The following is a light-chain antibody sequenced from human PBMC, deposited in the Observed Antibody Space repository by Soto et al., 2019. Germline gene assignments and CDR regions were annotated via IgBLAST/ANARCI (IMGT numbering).Light chain of an antibody. CDR3: QPYGSSLFT. V-gene: IGKV3-20*01. Sequence: VLTQSPGTLSLSPGERATLSCMASQSVSSKYLAWYQQKPGQAPRVLIYGTSIRASGVPERFSGGGSVTDCTLTITRLEPEDFAVYYCQPYGSSLFTFGPGNKVDFK. CDR1: QSVSSKY. J-gene: IGKJ3*01. CDR2: GTS.